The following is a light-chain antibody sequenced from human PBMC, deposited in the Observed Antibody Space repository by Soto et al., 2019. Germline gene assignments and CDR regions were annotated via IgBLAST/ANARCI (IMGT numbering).Light chain of an antibody. CDR3: QQFADSLYT. CDR2: GTS. J-gene: IGKJ2*01. Sequence: ENVLTQSPVTLSLSPGERATLSCRASQSVDSSYLAWYQQKPGQAPRLLIYGTSSRATGIPDRFSDSGSGTDFTLTINRLEPEDFAVYYCQQFADSLYTFGQGTKLEIK. CDR1: QSVDSSY. V-gene: IGKV3-20*01.